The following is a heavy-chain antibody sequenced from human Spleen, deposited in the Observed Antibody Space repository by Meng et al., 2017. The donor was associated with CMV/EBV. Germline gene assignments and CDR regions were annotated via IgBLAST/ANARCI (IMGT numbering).Heavy chain of an antibody. D-gene: IGHD3-16*01. CDR3: ARARGDGLDPFDI. Sequence: ASVKVSCKTSGYTFTGYYLHWVRQAPGQGLEWMGRLDPNSGGTNYAEKFQGRVTMTRDTSITTAYMELRRLRSDDTAVYYCARARGDGLDPFDIWGQGTMVTVSS. CDR1: GYTFTGYY. V-gene: IGHV1-2*06. J-gene: IGHJ3*02. CDR2: LDPNSGGT.